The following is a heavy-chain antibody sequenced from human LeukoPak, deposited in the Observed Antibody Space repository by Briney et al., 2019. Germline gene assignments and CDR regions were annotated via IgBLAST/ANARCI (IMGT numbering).Heavy chain of an antibody. V-gene: IGHV4-39*01. CDR2: IYYSGST. CDR1: GGSISSSSYY. D-gene: IGHD5-12*01. CDR3: ARSAVIVATNPYYYYGMDV. J-gene: IGHJ6*02. Sequence: SETLSLTCTVSGGSISSSSYYWGWIRQPPGKGLEWIGSIYYSGSTYYNPSLKSRVTISVDTSKNQFSLKLSSVTAADTAVYYCARSAVIVATNPYYYYGMDVWGQGTTVTVSS.